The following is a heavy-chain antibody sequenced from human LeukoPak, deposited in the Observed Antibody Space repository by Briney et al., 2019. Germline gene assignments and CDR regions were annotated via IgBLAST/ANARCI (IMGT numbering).Heavy chain of an antibody. CDR3: ARDLLTYRGSYPDY. V-gene: IGHV3-74*01. Sequence: GGSLRLSCAASGFSFSSYWLHWVRHVPGKGLVWVSRINSDGSNRGYADSVKGRFTISRDNAKNTLYLQMNSLRAEDTAVYYCARDLLTYRGSYPDYWGQGTLVTFSS. J-gene: IGHJ4*02. CDR2: INSDGSNR. D-gene: IGHD1-26*01. CDR1: GFSFSSYW.